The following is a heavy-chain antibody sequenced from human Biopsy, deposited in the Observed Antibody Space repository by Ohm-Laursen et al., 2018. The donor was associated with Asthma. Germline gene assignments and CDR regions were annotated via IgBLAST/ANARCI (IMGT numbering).Heavy chain of an antibody. CDR3: GRHNDY. J-gene: IGHJ4*02. CDR2: IDWEDDT. D-gene: IGHD1-1*01. CDR1: GFSVSTRGMS. Sequence: PTQTLTLTCSCSGFSVSTRGMSVSWIRQPPGKALEWLARIDWEDDTFYSTPLRTRLTISKDTSKNQVVLTMTNMDPVVTAIYFCGRHNDYWGQGILVTVSS. V-gene: IGHV2-70*04.